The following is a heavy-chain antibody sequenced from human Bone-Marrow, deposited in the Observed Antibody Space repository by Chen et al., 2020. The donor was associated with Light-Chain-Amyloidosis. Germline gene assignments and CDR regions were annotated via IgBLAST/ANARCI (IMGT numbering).Heavy chain of an antibody. CDR1: GYTFTSYG. D-gene: IGHD7-27*01. CDR2: ISAYNGNT. CDR3: ATRDLNWGGGDWFDP. Sequence: QVQLVQSGAEVKKPGASVKVSCKASGYTFTSYGISWVRQAPGQGLEWMGWISAYNGNTIYAQKFQGRVTMTEDTSTDTAYMELSSLRSEDTAVYYCATRDLNWGGGDWFDPWGQGTLVTVSS. J-gene: IGHJ5*02. V-gene: IGHV1-18*01.